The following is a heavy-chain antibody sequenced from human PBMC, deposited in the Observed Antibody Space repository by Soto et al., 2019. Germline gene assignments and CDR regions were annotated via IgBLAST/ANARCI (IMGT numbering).Heavy chain of an antibody. Sequence: QVQLVQSGAEVKKPGASVKVSCKASGYTFTSYGISWVRQAPGQGVEWMGWISAYNGNTNYAQKLQGRVTMTTDTSTSTAYMELRSLRADDTAVYYCARAVYCSGGSCYSEHWFDPWGQGTLVTVSS. D-gene: IGHD2-15*01. CDR3: ARAVYCSGGSCYSEHWFDP. J-gene: IGHJ5*02. CDR1: GYTFTSYG. V-gene: IGHV1-18*01. CDR2: ISAYNGNT.